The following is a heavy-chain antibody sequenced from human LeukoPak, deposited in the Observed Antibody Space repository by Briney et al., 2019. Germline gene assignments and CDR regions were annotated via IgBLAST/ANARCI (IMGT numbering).Heavy chain of an antibody. V-gene: IGHV3-7*01. CDR1: GFTFSSYW. Sequence: GGSLRLSCAASGFTFSSYWMSWVRQPPGKGLEWVANIKQDGSEKYYVDSVKGGFTISRDNAKNSLYLQMNSLRAEDTAVYYCARGASGIQLWFFDPWGQGTLVTVSS. CDR3: ARGASGIQLWFFDP. CDR2: IKQDGSEK. D-gene: IGHD5-18*01. J-gene: IGHJ5*02.